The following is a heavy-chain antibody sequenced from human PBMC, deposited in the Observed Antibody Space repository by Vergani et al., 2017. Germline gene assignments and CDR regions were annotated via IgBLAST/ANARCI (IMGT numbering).Heavy chain of an antibody. V-gene: IGHV3-9*01. CDR1: GFTFDDYA. Sequence: EVQLVESGGGLVQPGRSLRLSCAASGFTFDDYAMHWVRQAPGKGLEWVSGISWNSGSIGYADSVKGRFTISRDNAKNSLYLQMNSLRAEDTALYYCARGESLMGATSGYDYWGQGTLVTVSS. CDR3: ARGESLMGATSGYDY. CDR2: ISWNSGSI. J-gene: IGHJ4*02. D-gene: IGHD1-26*01.